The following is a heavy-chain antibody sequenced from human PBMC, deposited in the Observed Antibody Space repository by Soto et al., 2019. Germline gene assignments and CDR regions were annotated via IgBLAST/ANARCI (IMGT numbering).Heavy chain of an antibody. V-gene: IGHV3-30*03. CDR3: AXXXGKIYFDY. J-gene: IGHJ4*02. CDR1: GFSFSNSG. CDR2: ISYDGSNK. Sequence: QVQLVESGGGVVQPGRSLRLSCAASGFSFSNSGMHWVRQAPGKGLEWVAFISYDGSNKYYADSVKGRFTISRDNSKNTLYLQMNSLRAEDTAVYYCAXXXGKIYFDYWGQGTLVTVSS.